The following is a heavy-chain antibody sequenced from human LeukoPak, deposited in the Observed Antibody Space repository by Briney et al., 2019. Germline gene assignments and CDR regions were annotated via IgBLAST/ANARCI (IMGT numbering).Heavy chain of an antibody. J-gene: IGHJ6*03. CDR2: ISSSSSTI. CDR3: ARDEVYYYYYYMDV. Sequence: GGSLRLSCAASGFTFSSYSMNWVRQAPGKELEWVSYISSSSSTIYYADSVKGRFTISRDNAKNSLYLQMNSLRAEDTAVYYCARDEVYYYYYYMDVWGKGTTVTVSS. CDR1: GFTFSSYS. V-gene: IGHV3-48*04.